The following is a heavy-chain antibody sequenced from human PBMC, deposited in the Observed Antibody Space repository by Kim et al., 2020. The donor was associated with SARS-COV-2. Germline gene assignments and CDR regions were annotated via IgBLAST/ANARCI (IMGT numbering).Heavy chain of an antibody. J-gene: IGHJ4*02. Sequence: DSMKGRFTISRDNSKNTLFLQMGSLRAEDTALYFCTTELEEWEVLPFYFNYWGQGTPVTVSS. V-gene: IGHV3-23*01. CDR3: TTELEEWEVLPFYFNY. D-gene: IGHD1-26*01.